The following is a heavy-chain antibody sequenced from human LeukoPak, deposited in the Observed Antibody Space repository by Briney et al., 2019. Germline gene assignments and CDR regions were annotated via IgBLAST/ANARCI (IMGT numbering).Heavy chain of an antibody. Sequence: ASVKVSCKASGYTFTSYGISWVRQAPGQGLEWMGWISAYNGNTNYAQKLQGRVTMTTHTSTSTAYMELRSLRSDDTAVYYCARTEDYYDSSGYSYWGQGTLVTVSS. D-gene: IGHD3-22*01. V-gene: IGHV1-18*01. CDR2: ISAYNGNT. J-gene: IGHJ4*02. CDR3: ARTEDYYDSSGYSY. CDR1: GYTFTSYG.